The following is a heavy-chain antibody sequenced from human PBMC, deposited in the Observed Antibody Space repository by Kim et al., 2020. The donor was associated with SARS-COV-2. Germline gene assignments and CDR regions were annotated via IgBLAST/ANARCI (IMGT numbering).Heavy chain of an antibody. CDR3: ARAHSPYCSSTSCYGYSNYYFDY. Sequence: GGSLRLSCAASGFTFSSYEMNWVRQAPGKGLEWVSYISSSGSTIYYADSVKGRFTISRDNAKNSLYLQMNSLRAEDTAVYYCARAHSPYCSSTSCYGYSNYYFDYWGQGTLVTVSS. J-gene: IGHJ4*02. CDR1: GFTFSSYE. CDR2: ISSSGSTI. V-gene: IGHV3-48*03. D-gene: IGHD2-2*01.